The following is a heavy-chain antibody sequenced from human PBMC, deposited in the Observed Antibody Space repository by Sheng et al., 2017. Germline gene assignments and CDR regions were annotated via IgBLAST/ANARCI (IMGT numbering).Heavy chain of an antibody. V-gene: IGHV1-46*01. Sequence: QAQLVQSGAEVKKPGASVKVSCKASGYSFSSSYMHWVRQAPGQGLEWVGIINPNGGITNYEKKFQGRLTMTRDTSTSTVYMELSSLTSEDSALYYCARERANTWNEPLDIWGQGTMVTVSS. CDR3: ARERANTWNEPLDI. CDR2: INPNGGIT. J-gene: IGHJ3*02. D-gene: IGHD1-1*01. CDR1: GYSFSSSY.